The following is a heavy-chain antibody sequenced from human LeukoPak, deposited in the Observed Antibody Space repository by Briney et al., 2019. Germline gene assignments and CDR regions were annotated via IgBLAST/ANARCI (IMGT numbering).Heavy chain of an antibody. D-gene: IGHD1-26*01. Sequence: GGSLRLSCAASGFTFSNAWMSWVRQAPGKGLEWVSSISSSSSYIYYADSVRGRFTISRDNAKNTLYLQMNSLRAEDTAVYYCALVGATNNYWGQGTLVTVSS. CDR2: ISSSSSYI. CDR1: GFTFSNAW. V-gene: IGHV3-21*01. CDR3: ALVGATNNY. J-gene: IGHJ4*02.